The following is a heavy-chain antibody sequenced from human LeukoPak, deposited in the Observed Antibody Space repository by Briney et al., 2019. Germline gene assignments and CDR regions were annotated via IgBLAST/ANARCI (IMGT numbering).Heavy chain of an antibody. CDR1: GYTFTSYG. J-gene: IGHJ4*02. Sequence: ASVKVSCKASGYTFTSYGISWVRQAPGQGLEWMGWISAYNGNTNYAQKLQGRVTMTTDTSTSTAYMELRSLRSDDTAVYYCARDPNCSGGSCCPDYWGQGTLVTVSS. D-gene: IGHD2-15*01. V-gene: IGHV1-18*01. CDR2: ISAYNGNT. CDR3: ARDPNCSGGSCCPDY.